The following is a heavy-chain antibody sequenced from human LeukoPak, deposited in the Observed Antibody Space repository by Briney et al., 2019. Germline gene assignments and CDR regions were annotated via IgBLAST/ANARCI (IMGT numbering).Heavy chain of an antibody. D-gene: IGHD4-17*01. CDR3: ASHDYESSFDY. J-gene: IGHJ4*02. V-gene: IGHV4-59*01. CDR2: IYYSGST. Sequence: PSETLSLTCTVSGGSISSYYWSWIRQPPGKGLEWIGYIYYSGSTNYNPSLKSRVTISVDTSKNQFSLKLSSVTAADTAVYSCASHDYESSFDYWGQGTLVTVSS. CDR1: GGSISSYY.